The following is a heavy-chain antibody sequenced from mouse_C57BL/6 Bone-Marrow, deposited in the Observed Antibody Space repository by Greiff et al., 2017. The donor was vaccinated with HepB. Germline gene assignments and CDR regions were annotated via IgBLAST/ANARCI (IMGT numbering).Heavy chain of an antibody. V-gene: IGHV5-12*01. J-gene: IGHJ2*01. CDR3: ARFTTADYFDY. D-gene: IGHD1-2*01. CDR1: GFTFSDYY. CDR2: ISNGGGST. Sequence: DVKLVESGGGLVQPGGSLKLSCAASGFTFSDYYMYWVRQTPEKRLEWVAYISNGGGSTYYPDTVKGRFTISRDNAKNTLYLQMSRLKSEDPAMYYCARFTTADYFDYWGQGTTLTVSS.